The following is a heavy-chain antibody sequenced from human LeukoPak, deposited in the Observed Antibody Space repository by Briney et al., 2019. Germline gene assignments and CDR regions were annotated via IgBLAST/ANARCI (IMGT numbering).Heavy chain of an antibody. CDR2: ISAYNGNT. CDR1: GYTFTSYG. J-gene: IGHJ6*03. D-gene: IGHD2-2*02. CDR3: ARRLYSYYYYYMDV. Sequence: ASVKVSCKASGYTFTSYGISWVRQAPGQGLEWMGWISAYNGNTNYAQKLQGRVTMTTDTSTSTAYMELRSLRSDDTAVYYCARRLYSYYYYYMDVWGRGTTVTVSS. V-gene: IGHV1-18*01.